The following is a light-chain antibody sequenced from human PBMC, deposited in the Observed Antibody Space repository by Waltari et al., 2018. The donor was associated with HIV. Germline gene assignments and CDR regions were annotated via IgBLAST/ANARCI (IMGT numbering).Light chain of an antibody. J-gene: IGKJ2*03. CDR1: QSVGTY. CDR3: QQRTNWPPYS. V-gene: IGKV3-11*01. CDR2: DAS. Sequence: EIVLTQSPATLSWSPGDRATLSCRDSQSVGTYLAWYQQKPGQAPRLLIYDASNRATGIPARFSGSGSRTYFTLTISSLEPEDFAVYYCQQRTNWPPYSFCQGTKLEIK.